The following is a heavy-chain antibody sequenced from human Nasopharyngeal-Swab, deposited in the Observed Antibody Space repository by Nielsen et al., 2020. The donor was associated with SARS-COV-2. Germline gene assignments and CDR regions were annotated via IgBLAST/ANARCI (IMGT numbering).Heavy chain of an antibody. CDR3: AKALTASGWYYPLDP. D-gene: IGHD6-19*01. Sequence: GESLKISCEASGSMFSSFDMHWVRHVVGKAMEWVAVISIDGRTTFYTDSVKGRFTISRDNSKNTVYLQMTSLRPEDTAVYYCAKALTASGWYYPLDPWGQGTLVTVSS. J-gene: IGHJ5*02. CDR1: GSMFSSFD. V-gene: IGHV3-30*04. CDR2: ISIDGRTT.